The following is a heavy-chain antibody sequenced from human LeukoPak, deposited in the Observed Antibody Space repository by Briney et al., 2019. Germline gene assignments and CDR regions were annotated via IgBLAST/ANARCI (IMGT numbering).Heavy chain of an antibody. CDR3: ARSTIRVFDAFDI. CDR1: GESFSGYY. V-gene: IGHV4-34*01. Sequence: SETLSLTCAVYGESFSGYYWTWIRQPPGKGLEWIGEIDHRGSTNYNPSFKSRVTISVDTSKNQFSLKLSSVTAADTAVYYCARSTIRVFDAFDIWGQGTMVTVSS. J-gene: IGHJ3*02. D-gene: IGHD5-24*01. CDR2: IDHRGST.